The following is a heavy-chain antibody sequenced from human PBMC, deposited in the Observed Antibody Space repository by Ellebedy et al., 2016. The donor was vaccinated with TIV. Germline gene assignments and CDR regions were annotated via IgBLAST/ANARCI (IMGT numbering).Heavy chain of an antibody. CDR3: ARDGSYGDYLSPRHAFNM. V-gene: IGHV3-7*01. CDR2: INQDGSET. Sequence: GESLKISCAASGFTFRSYWMSWVRQAPGKGLEWVGNINQDGSETYYVDSAKGRFSISRDNAKNSVYLQMNSLRAEDTALYFCARDGSYGDYLSPRHAFNMWGQGTMVTVSS. J-gene: IGHJ3*02. D-gene: IGHD4-17*01. CDR1: GFTFRSYW.